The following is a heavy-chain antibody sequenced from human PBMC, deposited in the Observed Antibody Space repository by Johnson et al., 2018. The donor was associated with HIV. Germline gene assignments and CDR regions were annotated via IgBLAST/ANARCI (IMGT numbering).Heavy chain of an antibody. D-gene: IGHD6-13*01. Sequence: VQLVESGGGLSQPGASLRLSYGAYVFTLRRFWMSWVRQAPGKGREWVANIKQDGSETYYVDSVKDRFTISRDNSKTTRYLQMNSLRAEDTAVSYCARDGGSSWYGGVAFDIWGQGTMVTVSS. J-gene: IGHJ3*02. CDR3: ARDGGSSWYGGVAFDI. V-gene: IGHV3-7*01. CDR2: IKQDGSET. CDR1: VFTLRRFW.